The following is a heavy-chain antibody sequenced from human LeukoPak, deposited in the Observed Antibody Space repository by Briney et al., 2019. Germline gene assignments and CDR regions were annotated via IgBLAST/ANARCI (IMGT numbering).Heavy chain of an antibody. J-gene: IGHJ4*02. V-gene: IGHV1-46*01. Sequence: ASVKVSCKVSGYTLTELSMHWVRQAPGQGLEWMGIINPNSGSTNYAQKFQGRVTMTRDTSTNTVYMELSSLRSEDTAVYYCARAAEGNYYDSSGSCFWGQGTLVTVSS. CDR1: GYTLTELS. CDR3: ARAAEGNYYDSSGSCF. D-gene: IGHD3-22*01. CDR2: INPNSGST.